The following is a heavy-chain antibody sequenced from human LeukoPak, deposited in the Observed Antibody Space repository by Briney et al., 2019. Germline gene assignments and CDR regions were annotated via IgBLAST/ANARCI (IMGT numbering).Heavy chain of an antibody. CDR1: GFNFSSYS. CDR3: ARGNYYGLDY. V-gene: IGHV3-21*01. Sequence: PGGSLRLSCAGSGFNFSSYSMSWVRQAPWKGLEFVSSISSSSSFIYYADSVKGRFTISRDNAKNSLYLQMNSLRAEDTAVYYCARGNYYGLDYWGQGTLVTVSS. D-gene: IGHD3-10*01. J-gene: IGHJ4*02. CDR2: ISSSSSFI.